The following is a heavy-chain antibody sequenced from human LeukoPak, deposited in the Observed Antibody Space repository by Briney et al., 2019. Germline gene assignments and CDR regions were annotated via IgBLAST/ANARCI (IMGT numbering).Heavy chain of an antibody. Sequence: GGSLRLSCEASGFTFNNYLIHWVRQAPGKGLEWVALISSDGGKKYYADSVKGRFTISRDNSKDTLFLQMNSLKADDTAVYYCAREHYDDSVGYSSGLDFWGQGTTLTVSS. J-gene: IGHJ6*02. CDR1: GFTFNNYL. V-gene: IGHV3-30*04. CDR2: ISSDGGKK. D-gene: IGHD3-22*01. CDR3: AREHYDDSVGYSSGLDF.